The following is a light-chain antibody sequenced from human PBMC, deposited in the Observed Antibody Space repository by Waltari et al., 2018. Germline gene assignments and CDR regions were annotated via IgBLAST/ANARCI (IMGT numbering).Light chain of an antibody. V-gene: IGKV3-20*01. J-gene: IGKJ1*01. CDR3: QHYVRLPAT. Sequence: EIVLTQSPGTLSLSPGERATLSCRASQSVRGSLAWYQQKAGQAPRLLIYGVSSRATGIPERFSGSGSGTDFSLTISRLEPEDFAVYYCQHYVRLPATFGQGTEVEIK. CDR2: GVS. CDR1: QSVRGS.